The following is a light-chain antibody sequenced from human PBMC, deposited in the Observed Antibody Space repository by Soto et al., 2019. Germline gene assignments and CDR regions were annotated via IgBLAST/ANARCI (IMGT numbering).Light chain of an antibody. CDR3: QSYDTSVSGARV. V-gene: IGLV1-40*01. CDR2: RNH. Sequence: QCVLTQPPSVCGAPGQRVTISCTGTRSNIGAGYDVHWYQQIPGTAPKLLIYRNHDRPSGVPDRFSGSKSGTSASLTITGLQAEDEADYYCQSYDTSVSGARVFGGGTKLTVL. CDR1: RSNIGAGYD. J-gene: IGLJ3*02.